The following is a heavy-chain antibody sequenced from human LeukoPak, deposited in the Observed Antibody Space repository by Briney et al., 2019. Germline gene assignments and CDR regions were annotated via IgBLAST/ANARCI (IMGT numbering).Heavy chain of an antibody. CDR1: GFTFSTYA. V-gene: IGHV3-23*01. Sequence: GGSLRLSCAASGFTFSTYAMHWVRQAPGKGLEWVSAISGSGGSRYYADSVEGRFTISRDNSKNTLSLQLDSLRAEDTAVYYCARVIGSYGDSAYWGQGTLVTVSS. D-gene: IGHD3-16*01. J-gene: IGHJ4*02. CDR3: ARVIGSYGDSAY. CDR2: ISGSGGSR.